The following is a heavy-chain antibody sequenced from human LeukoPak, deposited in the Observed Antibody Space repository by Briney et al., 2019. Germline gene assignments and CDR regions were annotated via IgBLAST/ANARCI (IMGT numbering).Heavy chain of an antibody. Sequence: ASVKVSCKASGYTFTGYYLHWVRQAPGQGLEWMGWINHNNGDTNFAQKFQGRVTMTRDTSISTAYMDLSRLTSDDTAIYYCARDSSGYYHIDHWGQGTLVTVSS. CDR2: INHNNGDT. D-gene: IGHD3-22*01. V-gene: IGHV1-2*02. CDR3: ARDSSGYYHIDH. CDR1: GYTFTGYY. J-gene: IGHJ4*02.